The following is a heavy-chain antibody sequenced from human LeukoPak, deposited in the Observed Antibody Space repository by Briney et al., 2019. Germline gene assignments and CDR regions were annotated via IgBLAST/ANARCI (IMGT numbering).Heavy chain of an antibody. Sequence: QPGGSLRLSCAASGFTFSSYGMHWVRQAPGKGLEWVAVISYDGSNKYYADSVKGRFTISRDNSKNTLYLQMNSLRAEDTAVYYCAKGGTTVTTSSNFDYWGQGTLVTVSS. D-gene: IGHD4-11*01. J-gene: IGHJ4*02. CDR2: ISYDGSNK. CDR1: GFTFSSYG. CDR3: AKGGTTVTTSSNFDY. V-gene: IGHV3-30*18.